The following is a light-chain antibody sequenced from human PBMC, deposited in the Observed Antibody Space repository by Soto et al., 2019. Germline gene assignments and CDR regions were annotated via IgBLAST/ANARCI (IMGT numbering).Light chain of an antibody. J-gene: IGKJ5*01. Sequence: DLVMTQSPLSLPVTPGEPASISCRSSQSLLHSNGYNYFDWYLQKPGQSPQLLIYLGSSRASGVPDRFNGSGSGTDFTLKISRVEAEDVGVYYCMQALQTPLTFGQGTRLEIK. CDR1: QSLLHSNGYNY. CDR3: MQALQTPLT. CDR2: LGS. V-gene: IGKV2-28*01.